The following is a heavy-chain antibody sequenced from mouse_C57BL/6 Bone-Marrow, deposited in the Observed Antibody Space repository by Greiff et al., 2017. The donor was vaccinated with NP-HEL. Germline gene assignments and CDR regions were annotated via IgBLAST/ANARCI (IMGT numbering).Heavy chain of an antibody. V-gene: IGHV1-74*01. CDR2: IHPSDSDT. CDR3: APSYYCNYSFAC. CDR1: GYTFTSYW. Sequence: QVQLQQPGAELVKPGASVKVSCKASGYTFTSYWMHWVKQRPGQGLEWIGRIHPSDSDTNYNQKFKGKATLTVDKSSSTAYMQLSILTSEDSAVYYCAPSYYCNYSFACWGQGTLVTVSA. D-gene: IGHD2-10*01. J-gene: IGHJ3*01.